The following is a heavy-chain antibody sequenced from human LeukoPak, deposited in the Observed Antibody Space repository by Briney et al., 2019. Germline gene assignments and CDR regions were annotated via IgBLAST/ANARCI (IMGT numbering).Heavy chain of an antibody. J-gene: IGHJ4*02. V-gene: IGHV3-23*01. CDR3: ARADTTGGYYFDY. Sequence: GGSLRLSCAASGFTFSSYAMSWVRQAPGEGLEWVSAISGSGGSTYYADSVKGRFTISRDNSKNTLYLQMNSLRAEDTAVYYCARADTTGGYYFDYWGQGTLVTVSS. CDR1: GFTFSSYA. CDR2: ISGSGGST. D-gene: IGHD4-17*01.